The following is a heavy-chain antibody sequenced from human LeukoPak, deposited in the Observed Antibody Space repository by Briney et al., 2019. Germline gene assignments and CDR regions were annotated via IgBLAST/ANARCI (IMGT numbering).Heavy chain of an antibody. V-gene: IGHV4-34*01. J-gene: IGHJ3*02. CDR1: GGSFSGYY. D-gene: IGHD6-13*01. CDR3: AREYSSSVGRAFDI. Sequence: SETLSLTCAVYGGSFSGYYWSWIRQPPGKGLEWIGEINHSGSTNYNPSLKSRVTISVDTSKNQFSLKLSSVTAADTAVYYCAREYSSSVGRAFDIWGQGTMVTVSS. CDR2: INHSGST.